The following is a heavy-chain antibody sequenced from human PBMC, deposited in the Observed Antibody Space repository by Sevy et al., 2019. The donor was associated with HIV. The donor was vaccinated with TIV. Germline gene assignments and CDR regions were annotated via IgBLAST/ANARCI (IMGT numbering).Heavy chain of an antibody. J-gene: IGHJ4*02. Sequence: LSLTCTASGFTFSKYSMSWVRQPPGKGLEWVSTLSFGCGEINHADSVKGRFTISRDNSKNSLYLQMNNLRAEDTAVYYCAREGCTKPHDYWGQGTLVTVSS. D-gene: IGHD2-8*01. CDR1: GFTFSKYS. CDR3: AREGCTKPHDY. V-gene: IGHV3-23*01. CDR2: LSFGCGEI.